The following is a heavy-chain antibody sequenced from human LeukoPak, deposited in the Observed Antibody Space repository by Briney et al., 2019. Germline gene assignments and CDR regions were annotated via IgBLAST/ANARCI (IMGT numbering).Heavy chain of an antibody. CDR3: SRDDGPFGGVRFDH. CDR2: ISANNGNT. Sequence: GASVKVSCKASGYTFTAYGISWVRQAPGQGLEWMGWISANNGNTNYAQKVQGRVTMTRDTSTSTAYMELRSLIYDDTAVYYCSRDDGPFGGVRFDHWGQGTLVTVSS. D-gene: IGHD3-16*01. V-gene: IGHV1-18*01. J-gene: IGHJ4*02. CDR1: GYTFTAYG.